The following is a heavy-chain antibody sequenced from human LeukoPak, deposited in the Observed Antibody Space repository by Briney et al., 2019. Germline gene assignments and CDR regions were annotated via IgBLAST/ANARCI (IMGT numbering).Heavy chain of an antibody. V-gene: IGHV3-23*01. D-gene: IGHD6-19*01. J-gene: IGHJ6*02. CDR3: ARDQAVGGWPYYYYYYGMDV. Sequence: GGSLRLSCAASGFTFSRYGMSWVRQAPGKGLEWVSDISASGGTTYGDSGKGRITILRDKSKNNTEPQINSLRAEDTAVYYCARDQAVGGWPYYYYYYGMDVWGQGTTVTVSS. CDR1: GFTFSRYG. CDR2: ISASGGTT.